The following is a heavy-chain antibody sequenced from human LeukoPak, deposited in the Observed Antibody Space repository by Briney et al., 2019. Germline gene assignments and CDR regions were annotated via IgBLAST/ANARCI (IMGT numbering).Heavy chain of an antibody. V-gene: IGHV3-21*01. Sequence: GGSLRLSCAASGFTFSSYSMNWVRQAPGKGLEWVSSISSSSSYIYYADSVKGRFTISRDNAKKFMYLDMNTLRVEDTAVHYCARDRGSSGRLGRFDNWGQGTLVTVSP. D-gene: IGHD6-19*01. CDR1: GFTFSSYS. CDR2: ISSSSSYI. CDR3: ARDRGSSGRLGRFDN. J-gene: IGHJ4*02.